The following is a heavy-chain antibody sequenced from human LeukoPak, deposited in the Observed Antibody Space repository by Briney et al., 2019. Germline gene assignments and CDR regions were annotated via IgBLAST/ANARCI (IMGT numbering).Heavy chain of an antibody. V-gene: IGHV4-39*07. CDR2: IYYSGST. D-gene: IGHD3-10*01. CDR3: ARDNRVHYYGSGSYPDYYYYMDV. Sequence: SETLSLTCTVSGGSISSYYWSWIRQPPGKGLEWIGSIYYSGSTYYNPSLKSRVTISVDTSKNQFSLKLSSVTAADTAVYYCARDNRVHYYGSGSYPDYYYYMDVWGKGTTVTVSS. CDR1: GGSISSYY. J-gene: IGHJ6*03.